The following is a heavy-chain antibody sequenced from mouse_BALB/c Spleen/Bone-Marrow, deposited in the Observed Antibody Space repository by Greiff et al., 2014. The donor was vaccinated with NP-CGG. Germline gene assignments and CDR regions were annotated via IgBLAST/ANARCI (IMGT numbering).Heavy chain of an antibody. D-gene: IGHD2-4*01. CDR2: IYPDDGDT. V-gene: IGHV1-80*01. CDR1: GYAFSSYW. Sequence: QVQLQQSGAELVRPGSSVKISCKASGYAFSSYWIHWVKQRPGQGLEWIGQIYPDDGDTDYNGKFKGKATLTADKSSSTAYMQLSSLASEDSAVYFCATMTTLHAMDYWGQGTSVTVSS. CDR3: ATMTTLHAMDY. J-gene: IGHJ4*01.